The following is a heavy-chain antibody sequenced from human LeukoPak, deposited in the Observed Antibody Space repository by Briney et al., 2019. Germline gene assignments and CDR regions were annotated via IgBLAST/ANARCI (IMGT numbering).Heavy chain of an antibody. CDR1: GFTFNNYG. D-gene: IGHD1-26*01. Sequence: GGSLRLSCAASGFTFNNYGIYWVRQAPGKGLEWVAAISYDGSNKYYADSVKGRFTISRDTSKNTLYLQMNSLRAEDTAVYYCAKDWGSGRHSAHFDYWGQGTLVTVSS. CDR2: ISYDGSNK. V-gene: IGHV3-30*18. J-gene: IGHJ4*02. CDR3: AKDWGSGRHSAHFDY.